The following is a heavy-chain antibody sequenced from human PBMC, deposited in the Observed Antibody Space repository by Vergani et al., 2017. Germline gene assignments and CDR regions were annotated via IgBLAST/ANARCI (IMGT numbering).Heavy chain of an antibody. V-gene: IGHV4-34*01. CDR2: IDHTGRP. CDR3: ARVNTETNGHLYYYYYMDV. Sequence: QVQLQQWGAGLLKPSETLSLTCAVYGGSFSGYYWSWIRQPPGKGLEWIGDIDHTGRPDYNPSLKSRLTMSVDKSRNQFSLTLNSVTATDTAIYFCARVNTETNGHLYYYYYMDVWGQATAVTVS. J-gene: IGHJ6*03. D-gene: IGHD4-11*01. CDR1: GGSFSGYY.